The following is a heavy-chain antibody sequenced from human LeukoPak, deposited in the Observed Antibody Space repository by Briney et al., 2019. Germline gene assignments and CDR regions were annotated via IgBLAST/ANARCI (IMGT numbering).Heavy chain of an antibody. Sequence: GGSLRLSCAASGFTFSSYGMYWVRHAPDKGLEWVAFIQHDGRDTYYTNSVKGRFTTPRDNSKNILYLQMNSLRPEDTALYYCATRDCTGSGCGYYYMGVWGKGTTVTVS. V-gene: IGHV3-30*02. CDR1: GFTFSSYG. CDR2: IQHDGRDT. CDR3: ATRDCTGSGCGYYYMGV. J-gene: IGHJ6*03. D-gene: IGHD2-8*02.